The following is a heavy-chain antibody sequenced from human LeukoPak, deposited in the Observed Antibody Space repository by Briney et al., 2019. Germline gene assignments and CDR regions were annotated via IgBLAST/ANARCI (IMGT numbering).Heavy chain of an antibody. J-gene: IGHJ4*02. D-gene: IGHD6-19*01. V-gene: IGHV5-51*01. CDR1: GYSFTNYW. CDR3: ARLPEQWHWYYFDY. Sequence: GESLKISCKGSGYSFTNYWIGWVRQMPGKGLEWMGIIYPGDSDTRYSPSFRGQVTISADKSISTAYLQWSSLKASDTAMYYCARLPEQWHWYYFDYWGQGTLVTVSS. CDR2: IYPGDSDT.